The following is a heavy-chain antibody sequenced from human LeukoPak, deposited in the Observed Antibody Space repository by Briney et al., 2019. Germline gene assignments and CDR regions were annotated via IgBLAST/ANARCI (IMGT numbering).Heavy chain of an antibody. CDR2: ISDSGGYT. Sequence: GGSLRLSCAASGLTFRTYAMSWVRQAPGKGLEWVSSISDSGGYTFYADSVKGRFPISRDNSKNTVYLQMNSLRAEDTAVYYCAKGGSYRSQPYFDYWGQGTPVTVSS. J-gene: IGHJ4*02. V-gene: IGHV3-23*01. CDR3: AKGGSYRSQPYFDY. D-gene: IGHD3-16*02. CDR1: GLTFRTYA.